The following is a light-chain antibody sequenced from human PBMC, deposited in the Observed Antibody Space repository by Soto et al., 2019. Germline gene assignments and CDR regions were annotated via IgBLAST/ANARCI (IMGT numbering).Light chain of an antibody. CDR1: QSVSSR. J-gene: IGKJ1*01. Sequence: EIVMTQSPGTLSLSPGERATLSCRASQSVSSRLAWYQQKPGQAPRLLIYDASSRATGIPDRFSGSGSGTDFTLTISRLEPEDSAVYYCQQYGSSPWTFGQGTKVHIK. V-gene: IGKV3-20*01. CDR3: QQYGSSPWT. CDR2: DAS.